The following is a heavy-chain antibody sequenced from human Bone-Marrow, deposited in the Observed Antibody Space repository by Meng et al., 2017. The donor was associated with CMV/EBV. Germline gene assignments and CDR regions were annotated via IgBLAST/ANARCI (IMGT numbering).Heavy chain of an antibody. D-gene: IGHD3-16*01. CDR3: VKDLGYDEQTDF. CDR1: GFTFSSYA. J-gene: IGHJ4*02. CDR2: ISGSGGST. Sequence: GESLKISCAASGFTFSSYAMSWVRQAPGKGLEWVSAISGSGGSTYYADSVKGRFTVSRDNSKNTLYLQMNSLRVEDTAVYYCVKDLGYDEQTDFWGQGTLVTVSS. V-gene: IGHV3-23*01.